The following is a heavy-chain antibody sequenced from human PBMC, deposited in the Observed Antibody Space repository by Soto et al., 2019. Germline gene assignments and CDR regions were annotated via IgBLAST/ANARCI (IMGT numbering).Heavy chain of an antibody. V-gene: IGHV4-39*01. D-gene: IGHD2-15*01. CDR1: GGSISSSSYY. Sequence: QLQLQESGPGLVKPSETLSLTCTVSGGSISSSSYYWGWIRQPPGKGLEWIGSIYYSGSTYYNPSLKSRVTISVYTSNNQFSLKLSSVTAADTAVYYCAEYCSGGSCSAEYFQHWGQGTLVTVSS. J-gene: IGHJ1*01. CDR2: IYYSGST. CDR3: AEYCSGGSCSAEYFQH.